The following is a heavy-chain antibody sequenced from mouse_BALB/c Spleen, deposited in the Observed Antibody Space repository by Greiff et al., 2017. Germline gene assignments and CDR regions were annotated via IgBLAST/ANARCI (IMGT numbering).Heavy chain of an antibody. J-gene: IGHJ4*01. CDR3: ARQRPYEEAMDY. D-gene: IGHD2-14*01. Sequence: EVQLQQSGPELVKPGASVKIPCKASGYTFTDYNMDWVKQSPGKSLEWIGDINPNNGGTIYNQKFKGKATLTVDKSSSKAYMELRSLTSEDTAVYDCARQRPYEEAMDYGGQGTSVTASS. CDR2: INPNNGGT. CDR1: GYTFTDYN. V-gene: IGHV1-18*01.